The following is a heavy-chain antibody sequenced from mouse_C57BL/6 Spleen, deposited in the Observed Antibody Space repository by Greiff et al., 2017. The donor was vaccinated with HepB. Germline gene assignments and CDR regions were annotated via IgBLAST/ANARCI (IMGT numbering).Heavy chain of an antibody. D-gene: IGHD1-1*01. CDR3: TSRTGGSSYAMDY. V-gene: IGHV1-15*01. CDR1: GYTFTDYE. Sequence: VQLQESGAELVRPGASVTLSCKASGYTFTDYEMHWVKQTPVHGLEWIGAIDPETGGTAYNQKFKGKAILTADKSSSTAYMELRSLTSEDSAVSYCTSRTGGSSYAMDYWGQGTSVTVSS. J-gene: IGHJ4*01. CDR2: IDPETGGT.